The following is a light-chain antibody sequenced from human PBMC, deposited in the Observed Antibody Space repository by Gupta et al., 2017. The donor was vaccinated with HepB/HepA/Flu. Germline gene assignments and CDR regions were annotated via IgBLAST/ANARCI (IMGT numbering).Light chain of an antibody. V-gene: IGLV3-19*01. CDR3: DSRDSSGDLWV. CDR1: SLRKYF. Sequence: SSELIQDPAVSVALGQTVRITCQGDSLRKYFANWYQQNPGQAPVLVIYAKNNRPSGIPDRFSGSSSGDTASLTITGVQAEDEADYYCDSRDSSGDLWVFGGGSKLTVL. CDR2: AKN. J-gene: IGLJ3*02.